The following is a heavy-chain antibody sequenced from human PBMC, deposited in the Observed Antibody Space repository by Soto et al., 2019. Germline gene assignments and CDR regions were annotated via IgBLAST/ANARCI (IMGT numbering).Heavy chain of an antibody. D-gene: IGHD1-7*01. CDR3: AKGGTGTTGYYYYGMDV. V-gene: IGHV3-23*01. CDR2: ISRSGGST. CDR1: GFTFTNYA. Sequence: GGALRLSCPGSGFTFTNYALSWVRQAPGKGLEWVSAISRSGGSTFYADSVKGRFTISRDNSKNKLSLQMNSLRAEDTAVYYCAKGGTGTTGYYYYGMDVWGQGTTVTVSS. J-gene: IGHJ6*02.